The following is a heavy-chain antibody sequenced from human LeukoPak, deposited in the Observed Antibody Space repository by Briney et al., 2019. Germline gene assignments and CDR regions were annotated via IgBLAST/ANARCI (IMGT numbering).Heavy chain of an antibody. J-gene: IGHJ4*02. CDR3: ARPRYYYDSSRYFDY. CDR2: ISAYNGNT. D-gene: IGHD3-22*01. CDR1: GYAFTSYG. V-gene: IGHV1-18*01. Sequence: ASVKVSCKASGYAFTSYGISWVRQAPGQGLEWMGWISAYNGNTNYAQKLQGRVTMTTDTSTSTAYMELRSLRSDDTAVYYCARPRYYYDSSRYFDYWGQGTLVTVSS.